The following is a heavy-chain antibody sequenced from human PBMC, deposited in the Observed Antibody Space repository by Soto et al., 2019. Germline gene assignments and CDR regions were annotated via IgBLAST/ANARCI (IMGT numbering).Heavy chain of an antibody. CDR3: ARECYDFWSGYSLAYWYFDL. D-gene: IGHD3-3*01. CDR2: ISYDGSNK. V-gene: IGHV3-30-3*01. J-gene: IGHJ2*01. Sequence: GESLKISCAASGFTFSSYAMHWVRQAPGKGLEWVAVISYDGSNKYYADSVKGRFTISRDNSKNTLYLQMNSLRAEDTAVYYCARECYDFWSGYSLAYWYFDLWGRGTLVTVSS. CDR1: GFTFSSYA.